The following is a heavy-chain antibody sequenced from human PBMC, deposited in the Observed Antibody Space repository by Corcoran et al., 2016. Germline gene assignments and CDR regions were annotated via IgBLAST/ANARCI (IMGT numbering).Heavy chain of an antibody. CDR3: AKDRSRTAGSQYYYYYYGMDV. D-gene: IGHD3-10*01. Sequence: QVQLVESGGGVVQPGRSLRLSCAASGFTFSSYGMHWVRQAPGKGLEWVAVISYDGSNKYYADSVKGRFTISRDNSKNTLYLQMNSLRAEDTAVYYCAKDRSRTAGSQYYYYYYGMDVWGQGTTVTVSS. V-gene: IGHV3-30*18. CDR1: GFTFSSYG. J-gene: IGHJ6*02. CDR2: ISYDGSNK.